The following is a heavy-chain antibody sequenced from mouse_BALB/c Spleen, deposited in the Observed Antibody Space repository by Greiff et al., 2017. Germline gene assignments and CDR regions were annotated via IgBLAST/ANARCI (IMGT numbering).Heavy chain of an antibody. J-gene: IGHJ3*01. V-gene: IGHV2-4-1*01. D-gene: IGHD2-4*01. CDR3: ARNTKPIYYDYDGFAY. CDR2: IWSGGST. CDR1: GFSLTSYG. Sequence: QVQLKQSGPGLVQPSQSLSITCTVSGFSLTSYGVHWVRQSPGKGLEWLGVIWSGGSTDYNAAFISRLSISKDNSKSQVFFKMNSLQADDTAIYYCARNTKPIYYDYDGFAYWGQGTLVTVSA.